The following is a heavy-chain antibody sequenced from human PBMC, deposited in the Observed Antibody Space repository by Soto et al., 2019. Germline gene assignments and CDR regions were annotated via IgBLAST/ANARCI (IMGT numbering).Heavy chain of an antibody. D-gene: IGHD3-16*01. CDR2: ISTTRTTI. CDR3: ARGRVGVDY. CDR1: GFTFSNYN. J-gene: IGHJ4*02. V-gene: IGHV3-48*02. Sequence: EVQLVESGGGLVQPGGSRKLSCEASGFTFSNYNMNWVRQAPGKGLEWLAYISTTRTTIYYADSVKGRFTIARDNVKSSLYLYMNSVRDEDTAVYYCARGRVGVDYLGQGNLGSVSS.